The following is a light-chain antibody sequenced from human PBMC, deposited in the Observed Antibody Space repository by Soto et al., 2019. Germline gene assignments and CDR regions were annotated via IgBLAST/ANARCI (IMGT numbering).Light chain of an antibody. V-gene: IGKV3-15*01. CDR2: GAS. Sequence: EFVLTQSPGTLSLSSGERATLSCSASQTVRNNYLAWYQQKPGQAPRLLIFGASTRATGIPARFSGSGSGTEFTLSISSLQSEDCAIYYCKHYISWAAIDFGQGTRLEIK. CDR3: KHYISWAAID. CDR1: QTVRNN. J-gene: IGKJ5*01.